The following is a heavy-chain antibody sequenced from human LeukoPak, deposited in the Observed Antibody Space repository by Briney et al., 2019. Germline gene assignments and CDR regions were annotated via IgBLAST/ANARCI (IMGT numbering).Heavy chain of an antibody. V-gene: IGHV1-3*01. CDR3: ARDVGRSYDLDY. CDR1: GYTFTSYA. CDR2: INAGNGNT. Sequence: GASVKVSCKASGYTFTSYAMHWVRQAPGQRLEWMGWINAGNGNTKYSQKFQGRVTITRDTSASTAYMELSSLRSDDTAVYYCARDVGRSYDLDYWGQGTLVTVSS. J-gene: IGHJ4*02. D-gene: IGHD3-16*01.